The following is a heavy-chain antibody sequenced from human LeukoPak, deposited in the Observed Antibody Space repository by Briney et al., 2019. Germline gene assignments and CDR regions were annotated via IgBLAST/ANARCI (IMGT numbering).Heavy chain of an antibody. CDR1: GFIFDNYY. CDR2: IRQDGDNR. CDR3: AKDVAMTYRGYFDL. Sequence: GGSLRLSCDASGFIFDNYYMYWVRQAPGKGLEWVAHIRQDGDNRVYIDSVKGRFTISRDNDEKTLYLQMNSLRREDTAIYYCAKDVAMTYRGYFDLWGRGTQVIVSS. V-gene: IGHV3-30*02. D-gene: IGHD3-22*01. J-gene: IGHJ2*01.